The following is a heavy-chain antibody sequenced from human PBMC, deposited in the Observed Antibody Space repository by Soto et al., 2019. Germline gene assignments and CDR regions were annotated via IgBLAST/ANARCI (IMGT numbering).Heavy chain of an antibody. CDR2: FIPIFGTT. J-gene: IGHJ4*02. V-gene: IGHV1-69*01. Sequence: QVQLVQSGAEVKRPGSSLKVSCKASGGSIKNFAIICMRQAPGQGAEWMGGFIPIFGTTYYAKKFQARVTIIADESTSTLKMELRALTSEDTAVYYCAHDTSGYYFYSFDSWGQGTLVTVS. CDR1: GGSIKNFA. CDR3: AHDTSGYYFYSFDS. D-gene: IGHD3-22*01.